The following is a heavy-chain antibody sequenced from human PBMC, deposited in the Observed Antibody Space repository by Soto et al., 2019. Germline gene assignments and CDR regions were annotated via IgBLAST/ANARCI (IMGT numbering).Heavy chain of an antibody. CDR2: INAGNVNT. CDR3: ARDMGHHLVMMSYYYAMDA. D-gene: IGHD6-6*01. J-gene: IGHJ6*02. V-gene: IGHV1-3*01. CDR1: GYSFNTYA. Sequence: QVQLVQSGAEVKKPGASVKVSCKASGYSFNTYAMHWVRQAPGQRLEWLAWINAGNVNTKYSQKFQGRLTVTRDTSVSTAYMELSSLTYEDTAVYYCARDMGHHLVMMSYYYAMDAWGQGTTVTGSS.